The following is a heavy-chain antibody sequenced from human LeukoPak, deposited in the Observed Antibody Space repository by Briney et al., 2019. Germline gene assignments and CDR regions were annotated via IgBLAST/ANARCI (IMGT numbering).Heavy chain of an antibody. CDR2: IYYSGST. CDR1: GGSISSSSYS. J-gene: IGHJ4*02. V-gene: IGHV4-39*07. D-gene: IGHD4-17*01. Sequence: PSETLSLTCTVSGGSISSSSYSWGWIRQPPGKGLEWIGTIYYSGSTFYNPSLKSRVTISVDTSKNQFSLNLNSVTAADTAVYYCARGYGDFRVEGRYFHSWGQGTLVTVSS. CDR3: ARGYGDFRVEGRYFHS.